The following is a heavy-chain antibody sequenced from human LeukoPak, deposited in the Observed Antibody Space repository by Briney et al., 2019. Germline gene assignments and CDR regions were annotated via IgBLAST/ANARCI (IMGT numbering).Heavy chain of an antibody. D-gene: IGHD6-19*01. CDR1: GFTFSSYW. J-gene: IGHJ4*02. Sequence: GGSLRLSXAASGFTFSSYWMSWVRQAPGKGLEWVANIKQDGSEKYCVDSVKGRFTISRDNAKNSLYLQMNSLRAEDTAVYYCARSLNPYSSGWYDYWGQGTLVTVSS. CDR2: IKQDGSEK. CDR3: ARSLNPYSSGWYDY. V-gene: IGHV3-7*01.